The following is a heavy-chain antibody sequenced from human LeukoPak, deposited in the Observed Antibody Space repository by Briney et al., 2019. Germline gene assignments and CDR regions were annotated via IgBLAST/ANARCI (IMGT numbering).Heavy chain of an antibody. CDR2: IYHTGTT. Sequence: SQTLSLTCTVSGGLISRIEYYWGWVRQSPVKGLEWLGHIYHTGTTLYSPHLNNRLTVSVDSSKNQFSLTLNSVTAADTAVYYCASVSVWELATHTGGSFDYWGRGILVTVSS. J-gene: IGHJ4*02. CDR3: ASVSVWELATHTGGSFDY. D-gene: IGHD1-26*01. V-gene: IGHV4-30-4*01. CDR1: GGLISRIEYY.